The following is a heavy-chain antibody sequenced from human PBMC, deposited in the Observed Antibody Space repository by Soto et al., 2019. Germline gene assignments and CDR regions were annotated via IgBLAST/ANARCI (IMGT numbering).Heavy chain of an antibody. Sequence: GGSLRLSCSASGFTFSSFDMMWVRQAPGKGLEFISSIGASGNNICYSNSVKGRFTISRDNPKNTLYMQCNSLRAEDTAIYYCATIQDWGTVYWGHGTQVTVSS. CDR1: GFTFSSFD. D-gene: IGHD3-16*01. J-gene: IGHJ4*01. CDR2: IGASGNNI. V-gene: IGHV3-23*05. CDR3: ATIQDWGTVY.